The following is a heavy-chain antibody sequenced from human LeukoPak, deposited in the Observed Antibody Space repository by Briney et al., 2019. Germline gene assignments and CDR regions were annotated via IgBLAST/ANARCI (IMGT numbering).Heavy chain of an antibody. CDR3: ARDPPPDSFCSGGSCYSPVGFDI. V-gene: IGHV1-69*13. CDR2: IIPIFGTA. CDR1: GGTFSSYA. Sequence: SVKVSCKASGGTFSSYAISWVRQAPGQGLEWMGGIIPIFGTANYAQKFQGRVTITADESTSTAYMELSSLRSEDTAVYYCARDPPPDSFCSGGSCYSPVGFDIWGQGTMVTVSS. D-gene: IGHD2-15*01. J-gene: IGHJ3*02.